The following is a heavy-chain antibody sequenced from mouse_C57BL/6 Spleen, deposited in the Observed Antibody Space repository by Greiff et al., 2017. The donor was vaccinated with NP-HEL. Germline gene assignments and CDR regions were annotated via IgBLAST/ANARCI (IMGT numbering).Heavy chain of an antibody. CDR3: ARSGHYYGSSYSFDY. D-gene: IGHD1-1*01. V-gene: IGHV1-64*01. CDR1: GYTFTSYW. J-gene: IGHJ2*01. CDR2: IHPNSGST. Sequence: QVQLKQPGAELVKPGASVKLSCKASGYTFTSYWMHWVKQRPGQGLEWIGMIHPNSGSTNYNEKFKSKATLTVDKSSSTAYMQLSSLTSEDSAVYYCARSGHYYGSSYSFDYWGQGTTLTVSS.